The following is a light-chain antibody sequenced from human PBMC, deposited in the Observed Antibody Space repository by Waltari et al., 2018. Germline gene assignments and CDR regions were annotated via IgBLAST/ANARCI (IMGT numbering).Light chain of an antibody. CDR1: QSISRN. V-gene: IGKV1-39*01. CDR3: QQSYTNPIT. CDR2: DAS. J-gene: IGKJ3*01. Sequence: DIQMTQSPSSLSASVGDRVTITCRASQSISRNLNWYQQKPGKAPKRLIHDASTSHSGVPSRISGSGSGTDFTLTITSLQPEDFATYYCQQSYTNPITFGPGTKVEIK.